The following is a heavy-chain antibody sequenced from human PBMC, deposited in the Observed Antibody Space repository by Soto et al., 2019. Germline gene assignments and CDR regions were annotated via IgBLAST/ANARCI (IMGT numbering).Heavy chain of an antibody. V-gene: IGHV3-30*18. CDR1: GFTFSSYG. CDR3: AKLATDYSSPDY. J-gene: IGHJ4*02. D-gene: IGHD6-13*01. Sequence: QVQLVESGGGVVQPGRSLRLSCAASGFTFSSYGMHWVRQAPGKGLEWVAVISYDGSNKYYADSVKGRFTISRDNSKNTLSLQMNSLRAEDTAVYYCAKLATDYSSPDYWGKGTLVTVAS. CDR2: ISYDGSNK.